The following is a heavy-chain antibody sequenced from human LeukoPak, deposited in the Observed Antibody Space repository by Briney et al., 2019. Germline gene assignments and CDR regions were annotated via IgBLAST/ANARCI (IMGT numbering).Heavy chain of an antibody. CDR1: GGTFSSYA. D-gene: IGHD3-22*01. Sequence: ASVKVSCKASGGTFSSYAISWVRQAPGQGLEWMGWINPNSGITVYAQKFQGRVTITRNPSISTAYMELSSLRSEDTAVYYCAREDYYDSGSNDYWGQGTLVTVSS. V-gene: IGHV1-8*03. CDR2: INPNSGIT. J-gene: IGHJ4*02. CDR3: AREDYYDSGSNDY.